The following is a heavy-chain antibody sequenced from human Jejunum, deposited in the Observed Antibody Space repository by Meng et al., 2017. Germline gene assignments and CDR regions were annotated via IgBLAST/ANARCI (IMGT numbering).Heavy chain of an antibody. CDR2: ISGNGLST. CDR1: GFTFSRFA. V-gene: IGHV3-23*01. Sequence: GESLKISCAASGFTFSRFAMSWVRQAPGKGLEWVSGISGNGLSTYYADSVKGRFTISSDSSKNTLYLQMNSLRAEDTAVYYCAKSRPITMTLVVSPDINYWGREPWSPSPQ. D-gene: IGHD3-22*01. J-gene: IGHJ4*02. CDR3: AKSRPITMTLVVSPDINY.